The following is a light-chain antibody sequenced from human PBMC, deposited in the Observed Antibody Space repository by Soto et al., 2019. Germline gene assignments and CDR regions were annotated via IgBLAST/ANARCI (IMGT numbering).Light chain of an antibody. V-gene: IGKV3-20*01. CDR2: GAS. CDR3: QQYGSSPRG. J-gene: IGKJ1*01. CDR1: QSVYSSY. Sequence: EIVLTQSPGTLSLSPGERVTLSCRASQSVYSSYLAWHQQKPGQAPRLLIYGASNRATGIPDRFSGSGSGTDFTLTISRLEPEDFAVYYCQQYGSSPRGFGQGTKVEIK.